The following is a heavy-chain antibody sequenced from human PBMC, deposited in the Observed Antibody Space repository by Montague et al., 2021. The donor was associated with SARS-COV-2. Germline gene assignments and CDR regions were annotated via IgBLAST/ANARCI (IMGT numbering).Heavy chain of an antibody. J-gene: IGHJ6*02. V-gene: IGHV4-59*08. CDR1: GDSITDDD. CDR2: IFKNGKT. Sequence: SETLSLTCTVSGDSITDDDWSWIRQPPGKGLEWIVNIFKNGKTDXNPSLRSRVITSVDTSKSQFSLKVTSVTAVDTAVYYCARYYERSLDVWGQGTTVTVSS. CDR3: ARYYERSLDV. D-gene: IGHD3-22*01.